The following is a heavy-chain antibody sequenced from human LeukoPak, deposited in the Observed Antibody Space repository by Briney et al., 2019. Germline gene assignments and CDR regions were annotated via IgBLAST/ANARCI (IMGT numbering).Heavy chain of an antibody. V-gene: IGHV3-66*01. Sequence: GGSLRLSCAASGFTVSSNYMSWVRQAPGKGLEWVSVIYSGGSTYYADSVKGRLTISRDNSKNTLYLQMNSLRAEDTAVYYCARDPFYDSSGYVDYWGQGTLVTVSS. CDR3: ARDPFYDSSGYVDY. D-gene: IGHD3-22*01. CDR1: GFTVSSNY. J-gene: IGHJ4*02. CDR2: IYSGGST.